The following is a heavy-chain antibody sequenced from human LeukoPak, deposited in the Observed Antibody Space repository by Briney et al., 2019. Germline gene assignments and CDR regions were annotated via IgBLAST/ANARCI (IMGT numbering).Heavy chain of an antibody. CDR1: GGSIDSYY. V-gene: IGHV4-59*01. CDR2: IYYTGST. J-gene: IGHJ4*02. D-gene: IGHD2-2*01. Sequence: SSETLSLTCTVSGGSIDSYYWSWIRQPPGKGLEWIGYIYYTGSTEYHPSLKSRVTISLDTSKNQFSLKLTPVTAADTAVYYCARVYQSAEYYFDYWGQGNLVSVSS. CDR3: ARVYQSAEYYFDY.